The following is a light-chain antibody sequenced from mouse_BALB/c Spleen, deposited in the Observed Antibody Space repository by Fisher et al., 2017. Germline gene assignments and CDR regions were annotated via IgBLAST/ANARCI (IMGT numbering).Light chain of an antibody. CDR1: SSVSY. CDR3: QQWSSYPLT. V-gene: IGKV4-63*01. Sequence: DIVLTQTPAIMSASPGEKVTMTCSASSSVSYMHWYQQKSSTSPKLWIYDTSKLASGVPGRFSGSGSGNSYSLTISSMEAEDVATYYCQQWSSYPLTFGAGTKLELK. J-gene: IGKJ5*01. CDR2: DTS.